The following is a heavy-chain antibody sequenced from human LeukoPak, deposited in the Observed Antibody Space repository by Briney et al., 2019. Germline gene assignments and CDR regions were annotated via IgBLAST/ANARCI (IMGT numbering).Heavy chain of an antibody. D-gene: IGHD3-16*01. J-gene: IGHJ4*02. CDR1: GFTFSSHA. CDR3: AKVKWGSSYYFDY. Sequence: GGSLRLSCAASGFTFSSHAMSWVRQAPGKGLEWVSAISGSGGSTYYADSVKGRFTISRDNSKNTLYLQMNSLRAEDTAVYYCAKVKWGSSYYFDYWGQGTLVTVSS. CDR2: ISGSGGST. V-gene: IGHV3-23*01.